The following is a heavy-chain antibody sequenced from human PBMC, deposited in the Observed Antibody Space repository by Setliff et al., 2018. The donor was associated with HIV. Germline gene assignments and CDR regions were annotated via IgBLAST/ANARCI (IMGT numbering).Heavy chain of an antibody. J-gene: IGHJ3*01. V-gene: IGHV1-69*13. CDR2: IIPIFGTA. Sequence: ASVKVSCKASGGAFSSYALSWVRQAPGQGLEWMGGIIPIFGTANYAQNFQGRVTITADASTSTAYMELSSLRSEDTAMYYCARDDGGYNYAEAFDVWGQGTMVTVSS. D-gene: IGHD3-16*01. CDR3: ARDDGGYNYAEAFDV. CDR1: GGAFSSYA.